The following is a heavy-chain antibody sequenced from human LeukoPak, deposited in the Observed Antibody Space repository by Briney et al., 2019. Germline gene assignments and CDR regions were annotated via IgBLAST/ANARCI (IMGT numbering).Heavy chain of an antibody. D-gene: IGHD2-2*01. CDR2: IIPIFGTA. J-gene: IGHJ6*03. CDR1: GGTFSSYA. V-gene: IGHV1-69*13. CDR3: ARGIHPDIVAVPAAHYYYYMDV. Sequence: SVKVSCKASGGTFSSYAISWVRQAPGQGLEWMGGIIPIFGTANYAQKFQGRVTTTADESTSTAYMELSSLRSEDTAVYYCARGIHPDIVAVPAAHYYYYMDVWGKGTTVTVSS.